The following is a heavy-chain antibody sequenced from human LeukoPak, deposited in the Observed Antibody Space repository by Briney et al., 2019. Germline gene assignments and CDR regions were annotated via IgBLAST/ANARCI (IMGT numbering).Heavy chain of an antibody. Sequence: PSETLSLTCTVSGGSISSYYWSWIRQPPGKGLEWIGYIYYSGSTIYNPSLKSRVTISVDTSKNQFSLKLSSVTAADTAVYYCARHIHDYGDYPRIDYWGPGTLVTVSS. CDR1: GGSISSYY. D-gene: IGHD4-17*01. CDR3: ARHIHDYGDYPRIDY. CDR2: IYYSGST. J-gene: IGHJ4*02. V-gene: IGHV4-59*08.